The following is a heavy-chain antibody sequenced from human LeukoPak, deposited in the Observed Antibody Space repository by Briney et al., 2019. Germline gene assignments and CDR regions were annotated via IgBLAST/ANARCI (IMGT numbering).Heavy chain of an antibody. Sequence: GGSLRLSCAASGFTFSNYAMSWVRQAPGKGLEWVSTVSGRDISPYYADSVKGRFTISRDNAKNSLYLQMNSLRAEDTAVYYCARIHALYSGSYYEDYYYGMDVWGQGTTVTVSS. CDR2: VSGRDISP. CDR1: GFTFSNYA. CDR3: ARIHALYSGSYYEDYYYGMDV. V-gene: IGHV3-23*01. D-gene: IGHD1-26*01. J-gene: IGHJ6*02.